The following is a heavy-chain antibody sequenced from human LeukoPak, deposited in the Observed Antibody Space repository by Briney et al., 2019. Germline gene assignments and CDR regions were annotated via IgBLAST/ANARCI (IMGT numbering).Heavy chain of an antibody. D-gene: IGHD1-20*01. CDR3: AREGGITGVDY. V-gene: IGHV4-61*02. CDR2: IYTSGST. Sequence: ASETLSLTCTVSGGSISSGSYYWSWIRQPAGKGLEWIGRIYTSGSTNYNPSLKSRVTISVDTSKNQFSLKLSSVTAADTAVYYCAREGGITGVDYWGQGTLVTVSS. CDR1: GGSISSGSYY. J-gene: IGHJ4*02.